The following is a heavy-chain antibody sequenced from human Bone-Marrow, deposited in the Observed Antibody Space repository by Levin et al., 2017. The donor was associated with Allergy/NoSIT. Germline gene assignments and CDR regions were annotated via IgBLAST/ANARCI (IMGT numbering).Heavy chain of an antibody. CDR2: IYHSGST. V-gene: IGHV4-4*02. CDR3: ATQYYDILTGPFYYYYYGMDV. J-gene: IGHJ6*02. D-gene: IGHD3-9*01. Sequence: LSQTLSLTCAVSGGSISSSNWWSWVRQPPGKGLEWIGEIYHSGSTNYNPSLKSRVTISVDKSKNQFSLKLSSVTAADTAVYYCATQYYDILTGPFYYYYYGMDVWGQGTTVTVSS. CDR1: GGSISSSNW.